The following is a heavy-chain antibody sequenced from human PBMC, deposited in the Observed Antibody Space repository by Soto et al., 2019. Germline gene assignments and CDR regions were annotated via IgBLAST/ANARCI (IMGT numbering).Heavy chain of an antibody. CDR3: AILTKPTAVATAFRGGYGLDV. Sequence: SETLSLTFTVSGGSVSSGNYFWSWIRQPPGKGLEWIGYIHSSGSTNYNPSLKSRVTISVDTSRNQFSLKLTSVTAADTAVYYCAILTKPTAVATAFRGGYGLDVWGQGTTVTVSS. V-gene: IGHV4-61*01. CDR1: GGSVSSGNYF. J-gene: IGHJ6*02. CDR2: IHSSGST. D-gene: IGHD5-12*01.